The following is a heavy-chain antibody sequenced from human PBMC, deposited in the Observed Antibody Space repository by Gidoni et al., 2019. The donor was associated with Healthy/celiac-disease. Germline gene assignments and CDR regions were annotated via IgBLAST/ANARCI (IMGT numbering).Heavy chain of an antibody. CDR1: GFTFSSYA. V-gene: IGHV3-23*01. CDR2: ISGSGGST. D-gene: IGHD1-26*01. CDR3: AKGVVGATDYFDY. Sequence: EVQLLESGGGLVQPGGSLRLSCAASGFTFSSYAMSWVRQATGKGLEGVSAISGSGGSTYYADSVKGRFTISRDNSKNTLYLQMNSLRAEDTAVYYCAKGVVGATDYFDYWGQGTLVTVSS. J-gene: IGHJ4*02.